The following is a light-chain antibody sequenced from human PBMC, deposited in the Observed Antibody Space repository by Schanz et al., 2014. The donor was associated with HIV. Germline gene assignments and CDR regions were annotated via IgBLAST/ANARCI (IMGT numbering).Light chain of an antibody. J-gene: IGKJ1*01. CDR1: QAIRAD. V-gene: IGKV1-17*01. Sequence: DIQMTQSPSPLSASIGDTITITCRASQAIRADLGWYQQKPGRAPKRLIYGASNLQSGVPSRFSGSGSETEFTLTISSLQPDDYATYYCLQYHAYPWTFGQGTNVDVK. CDR3: LQYHAYPWT. CDR2: GAS.